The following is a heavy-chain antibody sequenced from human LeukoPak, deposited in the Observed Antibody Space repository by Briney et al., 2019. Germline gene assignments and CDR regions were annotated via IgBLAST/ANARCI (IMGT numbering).Heavy chain of an antibody. CDR2: IYYSGST. V-gene: IGHV4-31*03. CDR1: GGSITSGGYY. D-gene: IGHD3-22*01. CDR3: AREMDYYDSGGYYLQWFDP. J-gene: IGHJ5*02. Sequence: PSETLSLTCTVSGGSITSGGYYWSWIRQHAGKGLEWNGYIYYSGSTSYNPSLKSRVTISLDTSRNQFSLKLSSVTAADTAVYYCAREMDYYDSGGYYLQWFDPWGKGTLVTVSS.